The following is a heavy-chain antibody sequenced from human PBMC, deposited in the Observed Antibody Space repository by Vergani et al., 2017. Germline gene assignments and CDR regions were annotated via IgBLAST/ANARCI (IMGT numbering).Heavy chain of an antibody. D-gene: IGHD6-19*01. Sequence: QVQLVESGGGVVQPGRSLRLSCAASGFTFSSYGMHWVRQAPGKGLEWVAVIWYDGSNKYYADSVKGRFTISRDNSKNTLYLQMNSLRAEDTAVYYCARGRYSSGWPPFDYWGQGTLVTVSS. CDR2: IWYDGSNK. J-gene: IGHJ4*02. CDR3: ARGRYSSGWPPFDY. CDR1: GFTFSSYG. V-gene: IGHV3-33*01.